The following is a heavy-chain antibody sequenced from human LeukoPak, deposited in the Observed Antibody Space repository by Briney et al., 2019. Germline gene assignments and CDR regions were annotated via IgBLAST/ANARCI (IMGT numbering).Heavy chain of an antibody. CDR2: INHSGST. CDR1: GGSFGGYY. D-gene: IGHD6-13*01. CDR3: ARDPDSSPGSGVDY. J-gene: IGHJ4*02. Sequence: SETLSLTCAVYGGSFGGYYWSWIRQPPGKGLEWIGEINHSGSTNYNPSLKSRVTISVDTSKNQFSLKLSSVTAADTAVYYCARDPDSSPGSGVDYWGQGTLVTVSS. V-gene: IGHV4-34*01.